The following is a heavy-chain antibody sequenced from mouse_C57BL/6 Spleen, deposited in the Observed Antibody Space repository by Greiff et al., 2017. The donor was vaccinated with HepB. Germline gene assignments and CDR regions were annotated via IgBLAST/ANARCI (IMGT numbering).Heavy chain of an antibody. CDR3: ARHYYGSSYGFAY. Sequence: VKLQQPGAELVKPGASVKMSCKASGYTFTSYWITWVKQRPGQGLEWIGDIYPGSGSTNYNEKFKSKATLTVDTSSSPAYMQLSSLTSEDSAVYYCARHYYGSSYGFAYWGQGTLVTVSA. CDR1: GYTFTSYW. J-gene: IGHJ3*01. V-gene: IGHV1-55*01. D-gene: IGHD1-1*01. CDR2: IYPGSGST.